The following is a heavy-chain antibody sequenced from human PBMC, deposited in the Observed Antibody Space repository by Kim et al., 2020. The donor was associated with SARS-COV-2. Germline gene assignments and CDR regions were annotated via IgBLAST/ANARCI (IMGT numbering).Heavy chain of an antibody. V-gene: IGHV4-39*01. D-gene: IGHD2-2*01. J-gene: IGHJ4*02. Sequence: SRVTISVDTSKNQFPLKLSSVTAADTAVYYCARGPEGIVVVLAGSTPFDYWGQGTLVTVSS. CDR3: ARGPEGIVVVLAGSTPFDY.